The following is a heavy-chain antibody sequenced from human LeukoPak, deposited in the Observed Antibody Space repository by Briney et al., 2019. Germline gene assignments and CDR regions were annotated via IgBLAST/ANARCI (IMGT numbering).Heavy chain of an antibody. D-gene: IGHD2-2*02. J-gene: IGHJ4*02. Sequence: APVKVSCKASGYTFTSYGISWVRQAPGQGLEWMGWISAYNGNTNYAQKLQGRVTMTTDTSTSTAYMELRSLRSDDTAVYYCARDGVVDVVVPAAIWVDYWGQGTLVTVSS. CDR3: ARDGVVDVVVPAAIWVDY. CDR1: GYTFTSYG. CDR2: ISAYNGNT. V-gene: IGHV1-18*01.